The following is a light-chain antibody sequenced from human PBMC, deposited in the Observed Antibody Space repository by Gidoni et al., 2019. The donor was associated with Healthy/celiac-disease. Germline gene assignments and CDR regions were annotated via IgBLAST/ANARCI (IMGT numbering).Light chain of an antibody. Sequence: IQMTQSPSSLSASVGDRVTITCRASQSISSYLNWYQQKQGKATKLLIYAASSLQSGVPSRFSGSGSGTDFTLTISSLQPEDFATYYCQQSYSTAWTFGQGTKVEIK. CDR3: QQSYSTAWT. V-gene: IGKV1-39*01. CDR1: QSISSY. J-gene: IGKJ1*01. CDR2: AAS.